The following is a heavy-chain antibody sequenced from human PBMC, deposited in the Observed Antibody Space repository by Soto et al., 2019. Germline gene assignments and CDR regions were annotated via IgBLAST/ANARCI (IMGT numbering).Heavy chain of an antibody. CDR3: ARGAHYFDY. CDR2: INSDGSSS. D-gene: IGHD3-16*01. CDR1: GFSFSSYW. V-gene: IGHV3-74*01. J-gene: IGHJ4*02. Sequence: EVQLVESGGGLVQPGGSLRLSCAASGFSFSSYWMHWVCQAPGKGLVWVSRINSDGSSSNYADSVTGRFAVSRDKAKNTVYLQMNSLRAEDTAVYYCARGAHYFDYWGQGTLVIVSS.